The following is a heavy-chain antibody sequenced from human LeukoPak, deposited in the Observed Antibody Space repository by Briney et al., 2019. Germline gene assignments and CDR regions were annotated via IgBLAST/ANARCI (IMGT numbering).Heavy chain of an antibody. Sequence: ASVKVSCKASGYIFTSYGISWVRQAPGQGLEWMGWISAYNGNTNYAQKLQGRVTMTTDTSTSTAYMELRSLRSDDTAVYYCARAPYCSSTSCYYYYYYYMDVWGKGTTVTVSS. J-gene: IGHJ6*03. V-gene: IGHV1-18*01. D-gene: IGHD2-2*01. CDR1: GYIFTSYG. CDR2: ISAYNGNT. CDR3: ARAPYCSSTSCYYYYYYYMDV.